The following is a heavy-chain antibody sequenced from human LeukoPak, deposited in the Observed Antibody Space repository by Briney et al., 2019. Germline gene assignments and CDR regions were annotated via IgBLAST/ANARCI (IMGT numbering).Heavy chain of an antibody. J-gene: IGHJ6*02. CDR2: INWNGGNT. CDR1: GFTFSSFW. D-gene: IGHD6-19*01. V-gene: IGHV3-20*04. CDR3: ARLYSSGWSYYYGMDV. Sequence: GGSLRLSCAASGFTFSSFWMSWVRHAPGKGLEWVSGINWNGGNTGYADSVKGRFTLSRDSAKNSLYLQMNSLRAEDTAVYYCARLYSSGWSYYYGMDVWGQGTTVTVSS.